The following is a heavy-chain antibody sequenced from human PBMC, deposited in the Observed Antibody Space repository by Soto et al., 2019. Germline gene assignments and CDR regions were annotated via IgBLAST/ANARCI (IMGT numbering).Heavy chain of an antibody. J-gene: IGHJ1*01. CDR1: GFTFSSYG. CDR3: ARTAAGTRAEYFQH. Sequence: PGGSLRLSCAASGFTFSSYGMHWVRQAPGKGLEWVAVIWYDGSNKYYADSVKGRFTISRDNSKNTLYLQMNSLRAEDTAVYYCARTAAGTRAEYFQHWGQGTLVTVSS. CDR2: IWYDGSNK. D-gene: IGHD6-13*01. V-gene: IGHV3-33*01.